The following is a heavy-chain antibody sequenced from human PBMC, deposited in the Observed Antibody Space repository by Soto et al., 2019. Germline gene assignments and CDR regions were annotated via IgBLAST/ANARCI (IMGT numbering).Heavy chain of an antibody. CDR3: ARVPFAGSYVETHLDY. V-gene: IGHV4-39*07. D-gene: IGHD3-10*01. CDR1: GGSITSNSHY. CDR2: IYYSGNT. Sequence: SETLSLTCIVSGGSITSNSHYWGWIRQPPGKGLESIGNIYYSGNTYYNPSLKSRVTISVDTSKNHFSLKLSFVTAADTAFYYCARVPFAGSYVETHLDYWGQGTLVTVSS. J-gene: IGHJ4*02.